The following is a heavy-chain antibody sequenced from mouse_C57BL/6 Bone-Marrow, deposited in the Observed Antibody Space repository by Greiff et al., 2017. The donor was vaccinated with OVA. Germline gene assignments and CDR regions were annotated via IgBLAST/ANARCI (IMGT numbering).Heavy chain of an antibody. V-gene: IGHV2-2*01. J-gene: IGHJ4*01. Sequence: VKLQQSGPGLVQPSQSLSITCTVSGFSLTSYGVHWVRQSPGKGLEWLGVIWSGGSTDYNAAFISRLSISKDNSKSQVFFKMNSLQADDTAIYYCAREFITTVVASGYYYAMDYWGQGTSVTVSS. CDR1: GFSLTSYG. CDR2: IWSGGST. D-gene: IGHD1-1*01. CDR3: AREFITTVVASGYYYAMDY.